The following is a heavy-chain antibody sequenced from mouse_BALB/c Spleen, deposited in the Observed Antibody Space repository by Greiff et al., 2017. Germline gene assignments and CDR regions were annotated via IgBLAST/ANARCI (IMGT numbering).Heavy chain of an antibody. Sequence: EVMLVESGPGLVKPSQSLSLTCTVTGYSITSDYAWNWIRQFPGNKLEWMGYISYSGSTSYNPSLKSRISITRDTSKNQFFLQLNSVTTEDTATYYCAREGGTWFAYWGQGTLVTVSA. CDR2: ISYSGST. CDR1: GYSITSDYA. V-gene: IGHV3-2*02. CDR3: AREGGTWFAY. J-gene: IGHJ3*01.